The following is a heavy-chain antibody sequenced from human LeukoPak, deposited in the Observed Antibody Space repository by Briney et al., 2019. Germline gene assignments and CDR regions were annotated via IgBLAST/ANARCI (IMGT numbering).Heavy chain of an antibody. CDR3: ARTAARRFDY. CDR2: INPNSGGT. Sequence: ASVEVSCKASGYTFTGYYMHWVRQAPGQGLEWMGRINPNSGGTNYAQKFQGRVTMTRDTSTSTVYMELSSLRSDDTAVYYCARTAARRFDYWGQGTLVTVSS. J-gene: IGHJ4*02. V-gene: IGHV1-2*06. CDR1: GYTFTGYY. D-gene: IGHD6-6*01.